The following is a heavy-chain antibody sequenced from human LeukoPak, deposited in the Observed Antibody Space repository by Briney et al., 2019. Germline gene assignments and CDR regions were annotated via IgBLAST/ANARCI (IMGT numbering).Heavy chain of an antibody. CDR2: INPDGSTT. Sequence: GGSLKLSCAASGFSFSIYWMYWVRQVPGKGLVWVSRINPDGSTTNYADSVKGRFTISRDNAKNTLYLQMNSLRVEDTALYYCARGGTGLAYWGQGTLVTVSS. V-gene: IGHV3-74*01. D-gene: IGHD3/OR15-3a*01. J-gene: IGHJ4*02. CDR1: GFSFSIYW. CDR3: ARGGTGLAY.